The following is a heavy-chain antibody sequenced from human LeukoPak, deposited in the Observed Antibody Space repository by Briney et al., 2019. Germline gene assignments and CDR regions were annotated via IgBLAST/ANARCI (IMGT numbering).Heavy chain of an antibody. V-gene: IGHV4-39*07. CDR3: VRDFTTRDY. J-gene: IGHJ4*02. CDR1: GGSISSSSYY. Sequence: SETLSLTCTVSGGSISSSSYYWGWIRQPPGKGLEWIGSIYYSGSTYYNPSLKSRVTISVDTSKNQFSLKLSSVTAADTAVYYCVRDFTTRDYWGQGTLVTVSS. CDR2: IYYSGST. D-gene: IGHD3-22*01.